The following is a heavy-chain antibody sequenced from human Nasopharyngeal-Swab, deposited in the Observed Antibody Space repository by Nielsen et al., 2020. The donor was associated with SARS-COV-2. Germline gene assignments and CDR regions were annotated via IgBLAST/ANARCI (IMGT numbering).Heavy chain of an antibody. J-gene: IGHJ4*02. CDR3: AREGEYGAYDAPDY. Sequence: SVKVSCKTSGDTFTNSAISWVRQAPGQGLEWMGGIVPALGLPNYAQKFRGRVTISADISTTTSYLELSSLRSEDTAIYYCAREGEYGAYDAPDYWGQGTLVTVSS. CDR1: GDTFTNSA. D-gene: IGHD5-12*01. CDR2: IVPALGLP. V-gene: IGHV1-69*10.